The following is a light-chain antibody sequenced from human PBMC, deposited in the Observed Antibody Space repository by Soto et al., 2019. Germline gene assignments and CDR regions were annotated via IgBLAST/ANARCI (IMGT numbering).Light chain of an antibody. J-gene: IGKJ1*01. CDR1: QSVSSN. CDR2: GAS. V-gene: IGKV3-15*01. CDR3: QQYNNWPWT. Sequence: EIVLTQSPAALSLSPGERATLSCRASQSVSSNLARHQQKPGQAPRLLIYGASTRATGIPDRFSGNGSGTEFTLTISSLQSKDFAVYYCQQYNNWPWTFGQGTKVEIK.